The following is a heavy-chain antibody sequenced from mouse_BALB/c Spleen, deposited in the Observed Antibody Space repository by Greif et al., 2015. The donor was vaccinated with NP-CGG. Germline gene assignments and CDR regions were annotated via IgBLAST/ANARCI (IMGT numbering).Heavy chain of an antibody. V-gene: IGHV1-7*01. CDR2: INPSTGYT. CDR1: GYTFTSYW. D-gene: IGHD2-2*01. J-gene: IGHJ3*01. Sequence: QVQLQQSGAELAKPGASVKMSRKASGYTFTSYWMHWVKQRPGQGLEWIGYINPSTGYTEYNQKFKDKATLTADKSSSTAYMQLCSLTSEDSAVYYCAIYYGYDGFAYWGQGTLVTVSA. CDR3: AIYYGYDGFAY.